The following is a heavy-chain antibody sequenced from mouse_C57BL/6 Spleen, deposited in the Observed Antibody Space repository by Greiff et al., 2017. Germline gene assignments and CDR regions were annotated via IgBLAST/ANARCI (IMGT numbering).Heavy chain of an antibody. D-gene: IGHD1-1*01. CDR1: GYTFTDYY. CDR3: ARFYSDRDYAMDY. J-gene: IGHJ4*01. CDR2: INPNNGGT. V-gene: IGHV1-26*01. Sequence: EVQLQQSGPELVKPGASVKISCKASGYTFTDYYMNWVKQSHGQSLEWIGEINPNNGGTSYNQKFKGKATLTVDKSSSTAYMELRSLTSEDSAVFYCARFYSDRDYAMDYWGQGTSVTVSS.